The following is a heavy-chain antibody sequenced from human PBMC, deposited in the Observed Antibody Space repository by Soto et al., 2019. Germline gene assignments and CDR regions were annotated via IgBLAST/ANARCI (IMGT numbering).Heavy chain of an antibody. V-gene: IGHV4-61*05. D-gene: IGHD6-13*01. J-gene: IGHJ6*02. CDR2: IYNSGTT. CDR3: ARIYSRNYIYYYGLDV. Sequence: PSETLSLTCTVSGGSISSSSYYWGWIRQPPGKGLEWIGNIYNSGTTDYNPSLKSRVTISVDTSKNQFSLNLSSVTAADTAIYYCARIYSRNYIYYYGLDVWGQGTTVTVSS. CDR1: GGSISSSSYY.